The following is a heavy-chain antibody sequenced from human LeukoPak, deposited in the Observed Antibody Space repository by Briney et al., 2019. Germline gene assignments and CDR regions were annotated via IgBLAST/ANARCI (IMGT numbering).Heavy chain of an antibody. CDR2: INPSGGST. V-gene: IGHV1-46*01. J-gene: IGHJ4*02. D-gene: IGHD1-26*01. CDR3: ARVSVGATMLAYFDY. CDR1: GYTFTSYY. Sequence: ASVKVSCKASGYTFTSYYMHWVRQAPGQGLEWMGIINPSGGSTSYAQKFQGRVTMTRDMSTSTVYMELSSLRSKDTAVYYCARVSVGATMLAYFDYWGQGTLVTVSS.